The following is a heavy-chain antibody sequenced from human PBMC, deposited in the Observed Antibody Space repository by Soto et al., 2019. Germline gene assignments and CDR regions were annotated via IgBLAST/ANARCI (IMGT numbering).Heavy chain of an antibody. J-gene: IGHJ4*02. Sequence: SETLSLTCAVYGGSFSGYYWSWIRQPTGKGLEWIGEINHSGSTNYNPSLKSRVTISVDTSKNQFSLKLNSVTAADTAVYYCARVWGMTPDYWGQGTLVTVSS. CDR2: INHSGST. CDR3: ARVWGMTPDY. CDR1: GGSFSGYY. D-gene: IGHD7-27*01. V-gene: IGHV4-34*09.